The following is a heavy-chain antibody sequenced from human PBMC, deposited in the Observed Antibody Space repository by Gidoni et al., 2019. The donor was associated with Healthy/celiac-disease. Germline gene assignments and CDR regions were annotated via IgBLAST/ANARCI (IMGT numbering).Heavy chain of an antibody. CDR2: IGNAGDT. Sequence: EVQLVESGGGVVQTGGSLRLSCSASGFNLSSYDMHWVPQATGKGLEWVSAIGNAGDTYYPGSVKGRFTISRENAKNSLYLQMTSLRAGDTAVYYCARSSSTSSEFDYWGQGTLVTVSS. D-gene: IGHD2-2*01. CDR1: GFNLSSYD. J-gene: IGHJ4*02. CDR3: ARSSSTSSEFDY. V-gene: IGHV3-13*01.